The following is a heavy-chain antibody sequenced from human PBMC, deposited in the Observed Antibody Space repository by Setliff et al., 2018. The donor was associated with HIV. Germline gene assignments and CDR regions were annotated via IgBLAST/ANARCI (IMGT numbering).Heavy chain of an antibody. D-gene: IGHD3-22*01. V-gene: IGHV4-31*03. CDR2: INYSGST. CDR1: GGSISSGGSY. J-gene: IGHJ4*02. Sequence: SETLSLTCTVSGGSISSGGSYWSWIRQHPGKGLEWIGYINYSGSTYYNPSLKSRVTFSVDTSKNQFSLKLNSVTAADTAVYYCARGRSRYYYDGSGYYVDYWGQGTLVTVSS. CDR3: ARGRSRYYYDGSGYYVDY.